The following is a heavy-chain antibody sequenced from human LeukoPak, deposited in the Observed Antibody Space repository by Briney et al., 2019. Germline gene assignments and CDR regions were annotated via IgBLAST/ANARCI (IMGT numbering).Heavy chain of an antibody. CDR1: GFTFSSYS. CDR3: ARGGGAAAGLGTDYYYYYMDV. CDR2: ISSSSGFI. J-gene: IGHJ6*03. D-gene: IGHD6-13*01. V-gene: IGHV3-21*01. Sequence: GGSLRLSCAASGFTFSSYSMNWVRQAPGKGLEWVSSISSSSGFIYYADSVKGRFTISRDNAKNSLYLQMNSLRAEDTAVYYCARGGGAAAGLGTDYYYYYMDVWGKGTTVTVSS.